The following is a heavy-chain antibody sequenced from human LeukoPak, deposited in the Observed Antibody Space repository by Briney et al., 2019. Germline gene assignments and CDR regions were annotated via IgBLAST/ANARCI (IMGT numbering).Heavy chain of an antibody. Sequence: GGSLRLSCAASGFTFSDYWMHWVRQAPGKGLVWVSRINSDGTSISYADSVKGRFTISRDNAKNTLYPQMNSLRAEDSAVYYCARDRWNFDYWGQGALVTVSS. CDR2: INSDGTSI. D-gene: IGHD4-23*01. V-gene: IGHV3-74*01. CDR3: ARDRWNFDY. CDR1: GFTFSDYW. J-gene: IGHJ4*02.